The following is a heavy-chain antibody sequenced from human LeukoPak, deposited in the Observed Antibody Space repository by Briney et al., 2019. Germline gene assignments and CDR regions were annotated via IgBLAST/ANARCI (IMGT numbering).Heavy chain of an antibody. CDR1: GFIFSSYA. D-gene: IGHD6-6*01. Sequence: PGGSLRLSCAASGFIFSSYAMHGVRQAPGKGLEGVAVISYDGSNKYYTDSVKGRFTISRNNSKNTLYMQMNSLRAEDTAVYYCAREQLAYFDYWGQGTLVTVSS. J-gene: IGHJ4*02. CDR3: AREQLAYFDY. V-gene: IGHV3-30-3*01. CDR2: ISYDGSNK.